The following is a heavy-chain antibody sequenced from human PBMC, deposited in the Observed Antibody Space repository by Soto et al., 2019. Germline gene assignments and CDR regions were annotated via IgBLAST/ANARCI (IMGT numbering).Heavy chain of an antibody. CDR3: ARLKPDCTNGVCWSYYYYGMDV. Sequence: GESLKISCKVSGYSFTSYWIGWVRQMPGKGLEWMGIIYPGDSDTRYSPSFQGQVTISADKSISTAYLQWSSLKASDTAMYYCARLKPDCTNGVCWSYYYYGMDVWGQGTTVTVSS. CDR2: IYPGDSDT. V-gene: IGHV5-51*01. CDR1: GYSFTSYW. J-gene: IGHJ6*02. D-gene: IGHD2-8*01.